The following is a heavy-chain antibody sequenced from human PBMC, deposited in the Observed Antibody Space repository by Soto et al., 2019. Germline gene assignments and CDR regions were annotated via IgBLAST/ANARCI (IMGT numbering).Heavy chain of an antibody. CDR3: VRDWSSNAYSVNDY. V-gene: IGHV3-33*01. CDR1: GFNFLSYG. D-gene: IGHD3-16*01. J-gene: IGHJ4*02. CDR2: VWSDGSNK. Sequence: QVKLVESGGGVVQPGKSLRLSCTASGFNFLSYGMHWVRQAPGKGLDWVASVWSDGSNKNYADSVKARFTISRDNSRNTIFLQMDSLRPEDTAIYYCVRDWSSNAYSVNDYWGQGTLVTVSS.